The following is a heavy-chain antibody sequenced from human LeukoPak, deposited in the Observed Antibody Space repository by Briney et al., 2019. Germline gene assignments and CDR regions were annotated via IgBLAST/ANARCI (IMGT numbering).Heavy chain of an antibody. Sequence: HPGGSLRLSCAASGLTFSSYAMSWVRQAPGKGLEWVSAISGSGGSTYYADSVKGRFTISRDNSKNTLYLQMNSLRAEDTAVYYCAKSRMIVVVLHDYWGQGTLVTVSS. CDR1: GLTFSSYA. V-gene: IGHV3-23*01. CDR2: ISGSGGST. J-gene: IGHJ4*02. CDR3: AKSRMIVVVLHDY. D-gene: IGHD3-22*01.